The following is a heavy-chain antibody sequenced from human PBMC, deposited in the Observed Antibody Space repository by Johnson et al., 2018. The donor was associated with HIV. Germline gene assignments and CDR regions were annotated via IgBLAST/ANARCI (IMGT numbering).Heavy chain of an antibody. V-gene: IGHV3-73*01. Sequence: VQVVESGGVVVQPGGSLKLSCAASGFIFSGSAMHWVRQASGKGLEWVGRLRSNANTYATAYAASVKGRFTISRDDSKNTAYLQMNSLKTEDTAVYYCTRQGKGDAFDIWGQGTMVTVSS. CDR2: LRSNANTYAT. CDR3: TRQGKGDAFDI. J-gene: IGHJ3*02. CDR1: GFIFSGSA.